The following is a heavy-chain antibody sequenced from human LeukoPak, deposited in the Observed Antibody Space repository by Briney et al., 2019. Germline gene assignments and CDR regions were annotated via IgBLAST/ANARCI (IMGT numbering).Heavy chain of an antibody. Sequence: ASVKVSCKASGGTFSSYAISWVRQAPGQGLEWMGGIIPIFGTANYAQKFQGRVTITADESTSTAYMELSSLRSEDTAVYYCAREQDYGDYMPFDYWGQGTLVTVSS. J-gene: IGHJ4*02. CDR2: IIPIFGTA. D-gene: IGHD4-17*01. CDR3: AREQDYGDYMPFDY. CDR1: GGTFSSYA. V-gene: IGHV1-69*13.